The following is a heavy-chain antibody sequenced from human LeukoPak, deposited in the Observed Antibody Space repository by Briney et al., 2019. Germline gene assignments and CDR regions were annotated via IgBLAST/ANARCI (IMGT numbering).Heavy chain of an antibody. Sequence: PSETLSLTCAVYGGSFSGYYWSWIRQPPGKGLEWIGEINHSGSTNYNPSLKSRVTISVDTSKNQFSLKLSSVTAADTAVYYCARRGYGSGSYYKTWGQGTLVTVSS. CDR1: GGSFSGYY. CDR3: ARRGYGSGSYYKT. J-gene: IGHJ4*02. CDR2: INHSGST. V-gene: IGHV4-34*01. D-gene: IGHD3-10*01.